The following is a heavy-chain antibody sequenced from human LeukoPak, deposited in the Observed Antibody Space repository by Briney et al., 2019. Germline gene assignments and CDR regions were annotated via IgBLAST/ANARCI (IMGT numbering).Heavy chain of an antibody. CDR1: GFTFSSYG. CDR2: IWYDGSNK. D-gene: IGHD2-2*01. CDR3: ARISGGVPAAHFDS. Sequence: GGSLRLSCAASGFTFSSYGMHWVRQAPGKGLEWVAVIWYDGSNKYYADSVKGRFTISRDNPKNSLYLQMNSLRAEDTAVYYCARISGGVPAAHFDSWGQGTLVTVSS. V-gene: IGHV3-33*01. J-gene: IGHJ4*02.